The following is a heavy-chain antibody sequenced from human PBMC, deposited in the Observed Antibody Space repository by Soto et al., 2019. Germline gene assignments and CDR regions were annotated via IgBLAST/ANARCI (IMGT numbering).Heavy chain of an antibody. D-gene: IGHD5-18*01. Sequence: QVQLQESGPGLVKPSGTLSLTCAVSGGSISSSNWWSWVRQPPGKGLEWIGEIYHSGSTNYNPSLKRRVAISVEYSKTQFSLKLSSVTAADTAVYYCARVDTTMLTDAFDIWCQGTMVTVS. V-gene: IGHV4-4*02. CDR1: GGSISSSNW. CDR3: ARVDTTMLTDAFDI. J-gene: IGHJ3*02. CDR2: IYHSGST.